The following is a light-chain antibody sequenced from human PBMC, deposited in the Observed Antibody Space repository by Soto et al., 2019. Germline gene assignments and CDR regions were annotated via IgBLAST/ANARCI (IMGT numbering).Light chain of an antibody. V-gene: IGKV1-33*01. CDR3: QQYDNVSLT. CDR2: DAS. J-gene: IGKJ4*01. Sequence: DIQMTQSPSSLSASVGDRVTITCQASQDIKNYLNWYQQKSGKAPKLLIYDASDLEAGVPSRFSGGGSGTDFTFTITSLQPEDVATYYCQQYDNVSLTFGGGTKVDIK. CDR1: QDIKNY.